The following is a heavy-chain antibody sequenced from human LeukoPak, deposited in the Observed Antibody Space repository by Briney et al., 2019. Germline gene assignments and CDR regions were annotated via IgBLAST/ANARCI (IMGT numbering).Heavy chain of an antibody. J-gene: IGHJ4*02. CDR2: IDNTGGTI. Sequence: PGGSLRLSCAASGFTFSIYQINWVRQAPGQGLEWLSYIDNTGGTIHYADSVRGRFTISRDNAENSLYLQMNSLRAEDTAVYYCARDATLIPGHVYSDYWGQGILVTVSS. CDR1: GFTFSIYQ. D-gene: IGHD2-21*01. CDR3: ARDATLIPGHVYSDY. V-gene: IGHV3-48*03.